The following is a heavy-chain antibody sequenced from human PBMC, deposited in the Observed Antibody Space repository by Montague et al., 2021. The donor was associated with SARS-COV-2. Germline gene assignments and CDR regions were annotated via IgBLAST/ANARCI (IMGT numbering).Heavy chain of an antibody. Sequence: SETLSLTCTVSGRSLSSYHWSWIRQPPGRGLEWIGDVNDSGRTNYNSSLKSRVTISVDTSKNQFSLKLRSVTAADTAVYYCARGNVGMTVRLPYYIDPWGQGTLVTVSS. CDR2: VNDSGRT. D-gene: IGHD1-1*01. CDR1: GRSLSSYH. V-gene: IGHV4-59*12. CDR3: ARGNVGMTVRLPYYIDP. J-gene: IGHJ5*02.